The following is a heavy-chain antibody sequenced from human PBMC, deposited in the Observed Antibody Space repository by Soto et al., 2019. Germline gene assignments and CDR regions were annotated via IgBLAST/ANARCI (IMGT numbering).Heavy chain of an antibody. J-gene: IGHJ4*02. CDR2: IYYSGST. V-gene: IGHV4-31*03. CDR3: ARDKGGTQDY. Sequence: SETLSLTCTVSGGSISSGDYYWSWIRQHPGKGLEWIGYIYYSGSTYYNPSLKSRVTISVDTSKNQFSLKLSSVTAADTAVYYCARDKGGTQDYWGQGTLVTVSS. CDR1: GGSISSGDYY.